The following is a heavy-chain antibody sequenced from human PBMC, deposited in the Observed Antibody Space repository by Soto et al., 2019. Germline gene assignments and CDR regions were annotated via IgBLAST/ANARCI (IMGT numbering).Heavy chain of an antibody. Sequence: SETLSLTCTVSGGSISSSSYYWGWIRQPPGKGLEWIGSIYYSGSTYYNPSLKSRVTISVDTSKNQFSLKLSSVTAADTAVYYCARHVTDLPPNWFDPRGQGTLVTVSS. CDR1: GGSISSSSYY. CDR3: ARHVTDLPPNWFDP. CDR2: IYYSGST. V-gene: IGHV4-39*01. J-gene: IGHJ5*02. D-gene: IGHD5-18*01.